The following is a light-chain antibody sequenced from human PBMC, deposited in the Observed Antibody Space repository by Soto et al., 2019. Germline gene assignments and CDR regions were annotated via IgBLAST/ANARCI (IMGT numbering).Light chain of an antibody. CDR3: QQYNNWPIT. CDR2: GAS. Sequence: EIVMTQSPATLSVSPGERATLSCRASQSVSSNLAWYQQKPGQAPRLLTYGASTRATGIPARFSGSGSGTEFTLTISSLRSEDFAVYYCQQYNNWPITFGPGTKVDIK. CDR1: QSVSSN. J-gene: IGKJ3*01. V-gene: IGKV3-15*01.